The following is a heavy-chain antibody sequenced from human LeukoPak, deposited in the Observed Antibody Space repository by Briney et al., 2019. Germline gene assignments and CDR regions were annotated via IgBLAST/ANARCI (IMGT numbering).Heavy chain of an antibody. V-gene: IGHV1-2*02. Sequence: ASVKVSCTASGYTFTGYYMHWERQAPGQGLEWMGWINPKSGGTNYAQKFQGRVTMTRDTSISTAYMELSRLRSDDTAVYYCARDTGGYDLAYWGQGTLVTVSS. CDR1: GYTFTGYY. J-gene: IGHJ4*02. CDR3: ARDTGGYDLAY. CDR2: INPKSGGT. D-gene: IGHD5-12*01.